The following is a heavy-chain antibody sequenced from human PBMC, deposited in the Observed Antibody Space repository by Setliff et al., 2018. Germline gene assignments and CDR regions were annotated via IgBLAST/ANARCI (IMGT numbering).Heavy chain of an antibody. J-gene: IGHJ4*02. Sequence: SETLSLTCTVSGGSISSSSYYWSWIRQPPGKGLEWIGSIYTSGSTNYNPSLKSRVTISVDTSKNQFSLKLSSVTAAHTAVYYCARDQGGSGGSCYEIYFDYWGQGTLVTVSS. V-gene: IGHV4-39*07. CDR2: IYTSGST. D-gene: IGHD2-15*01. CDR3: ARDQGGSGGSCYEIYFDY. CDR1: GGSISSSSYY.